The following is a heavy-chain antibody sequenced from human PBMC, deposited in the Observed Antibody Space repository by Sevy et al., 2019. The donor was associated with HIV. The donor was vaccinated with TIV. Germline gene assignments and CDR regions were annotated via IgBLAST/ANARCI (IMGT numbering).Heavy chain of an antibody. CDR1: GYTFTTYD. J-gene: IGHJ4*02. V-gene: IGHV1-8*01. CDR3: ARGIVGDY. Sequence: ASVKVSCKASGYTFTTYDINWVRQATGQGLEWMGWMNPDSGNTDYAQKFQGRVTMTWNTSISTAYMEMVSLRSDDTAVYYCARGIVGDYWGQGTLVTVSS. D-gene: IGHD1-26*01. CDR2: MNPDSGNT.